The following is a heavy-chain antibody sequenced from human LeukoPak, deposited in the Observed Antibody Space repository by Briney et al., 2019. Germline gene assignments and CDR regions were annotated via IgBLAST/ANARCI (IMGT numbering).Heavy chain of an antibody. CDR3: ARGIGDNYGSGSYSYYYYMDV. CDR2: IITIFGTA. Sequence: SVKVSCKASGGTFSSYAISWVRQAPGQGLEWMGGIITIFGTANYAQKFQGRVTITADKSTSTAYMELSSVTAADTAVYYCARGIGDNYGSGSYSYYYYMDVWGKGTTVTISS. CDR1: GGTFSSYA. J-gene: IGHJ6*03. V-gene: IGHV1-69*06. D-gene: IGHD3-10*01.